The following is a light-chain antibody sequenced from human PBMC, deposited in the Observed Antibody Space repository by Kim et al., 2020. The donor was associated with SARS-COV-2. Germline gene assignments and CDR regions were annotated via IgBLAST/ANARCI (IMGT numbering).Light chain of an antibody. V-gene: IGLV2-8*01. CDR3: TAYAGGNNLL. CDR1: SSDVGGYNY. Sequence: GQSVTISCTGTSSDVGGYNYVSWYQQNPGKAPKLMIYEVTKRPSGVPDRFSGSKSGNTASLTVSGLQADDEANYYCTAYAGGNNLLFGGGTQLTVL. CDR2: EVT. J-gene: IGLJ2*01.